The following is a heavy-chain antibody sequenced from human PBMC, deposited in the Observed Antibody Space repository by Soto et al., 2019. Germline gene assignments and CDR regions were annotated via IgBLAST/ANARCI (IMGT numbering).Heavy chain of an antibody. D-gene: IGHD3-10*01. CDR3: AKAPVLWFGELSPSGYYYMDV. Sequence: EVQLLESGGGLVQPGGSLRLSCAASGFTFSSYAMSWVRQAPGKGLEWVSAISGSGGSTYYADSVKGRFTISRDNSKNRLKLQRNSLGAEDTAVYYCAKAPVLWFGELSPSGYYYMDVWGKGTTVTVS. CDR2: ISGSGGST. J-gene: IGHJ6*03. V-gene: IGHV3-23*01. CDR1: GFTFSSYA.